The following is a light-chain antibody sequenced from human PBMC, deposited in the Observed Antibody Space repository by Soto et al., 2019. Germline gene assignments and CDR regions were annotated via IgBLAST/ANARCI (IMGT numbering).Light chain of an antibody. CDR3: QQCYSSSWT. Sequence: ISQSPSSLSAYIGDRVTITRRASQGISSYLDWYQQKPGKAPKLLIYAASSLESGVPSRFSGSGSETDFTLTISSLQPEDFATYSCQQCYSSSWTFGQGTKVDIK. V-gene: IGKV1-39*01. CDR1: QGISSY. CDR2: AAS. J-gene: IGKJ1*01.